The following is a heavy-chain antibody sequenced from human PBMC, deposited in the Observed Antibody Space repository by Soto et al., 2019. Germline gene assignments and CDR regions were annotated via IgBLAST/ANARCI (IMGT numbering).Heavy chain of an antibody. Sequence: QVQLVQSGAEVKKPGSSVKVSCKASGGTFSSYAISWVRQAPGQGLEWMGGSIPIFGTANYAQKFQGRVTITADESTSTAYMELSSLRSEDTAVYYCARDPPPYCSGGSCNNWFDPWGQGTLVTVSS. CDR3: ARDPPPYCSGGSCNNWFDP. V-gene: IGHV1-69*12. CDR2: SIPIFGTA. CDR1: GGTFSSYA. D-gene: IGHD2-15*01. J-gene: IGHJ5*02.